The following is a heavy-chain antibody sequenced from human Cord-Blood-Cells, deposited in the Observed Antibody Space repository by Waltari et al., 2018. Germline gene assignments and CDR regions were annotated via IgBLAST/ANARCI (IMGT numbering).Heavy chain of an antibody. CDR3: ARPDRIVATIDY. J-gene: IGHJ4*02. CDR1: GGSISSSSYH. D-gene: IGHD5-12*01. Sequence: QLQLQESGPGLVKPSETLSLTCTVSGGSISSSSYHWGWIRQPPGKGLEWIGSIYYSGSTYYNPSLKSRVTISVDTSKNQFSLKLSSVTAADTAVYYCARPDRIVATIDYWGQGTLVTVSS. V-gene: IGHV4-39*01. CDR2: IYYSGST.